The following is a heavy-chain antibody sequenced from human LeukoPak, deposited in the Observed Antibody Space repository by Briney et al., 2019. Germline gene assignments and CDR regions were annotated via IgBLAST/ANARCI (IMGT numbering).Heavy chain of an antibody. J-gene: IGHJ4*02. CDR1: GGSISSYY. CDR3: ARDSVAAAGNFDY. D-gene: IGHD6-13*01. Sequence: PSETLSLTCTVSGGSISSYYWSWIRQPPGKGLEWIGYIYYSGSTNYNPSLKSRVTISVDTSKNQFSLKLSSVTAADTAVYYCARDSVAAAGNFDYWGQGTLVTVSS. V-gene: IGHV4-59*01. CDR2: IYYSGST.